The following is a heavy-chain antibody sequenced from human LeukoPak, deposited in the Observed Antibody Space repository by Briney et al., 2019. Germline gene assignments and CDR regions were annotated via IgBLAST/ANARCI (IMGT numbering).Heavy chain of an antibody. Sequence: GGSLRLSCAASGFIFSDYYMTWIRQAPGKGLEWVSYISGSGSTIYYADSVKGRFTISRDNAKNSLYLQMNSLRAEDTAVYYCASRKSYGDYGFQYFQHWGQGTLVTVSS. CDR3: ASRKSYGDYGFQYFQH. V-gene: IGHV3-11*01. D-gene: IGHD4-17*01. J-gene: IGHJ1*01. CDR1: GFIFSDYY. CDR2: ISGSGSTI.